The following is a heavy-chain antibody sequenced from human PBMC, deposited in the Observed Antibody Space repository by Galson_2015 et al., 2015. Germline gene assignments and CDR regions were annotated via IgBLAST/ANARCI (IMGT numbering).Heavy chain of an antibody. Sequence: LRLSCAASGFSFEDYGFSWVRQVPGKGLEWVCSITWNGGITGYADSVKGRFTISRDNAKKSLYLQMNSLRAEDTALYYCARAVGLYHYYYYYMDVWGKGTTVTVSS. V-gene: IGHV3-20*04. CDR1: GFSFEDYG. CDR2: ITWNGGIT. J-gene: IGHJ6*03. CDR3: ARAVGLYHYYYYYMDV. D-gene: IGHD3-16*02.